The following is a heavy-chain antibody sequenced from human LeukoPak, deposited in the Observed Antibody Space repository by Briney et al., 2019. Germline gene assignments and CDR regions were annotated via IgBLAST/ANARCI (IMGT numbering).Heavy chain of an antibody. J-gene: IGHJ4*02. D-gene: IGHD3-22*01. CDR2: ISGSGGST. Sequence: GGSLRLSCAASGFTFSSYAMSWVRKAPGQGLERVSAISGSGGSTYYADSVKGRLIISRDNSKNTLYLQMNSLRAEDTAVYYCAKVEGAVYYYDCSGYYDYWGQGTLVTVSS. V-gene: IGHV3-23*01. CDR1: GFTFSSYA. CDR3: AKVEGAVYYYDCSGYYDY.